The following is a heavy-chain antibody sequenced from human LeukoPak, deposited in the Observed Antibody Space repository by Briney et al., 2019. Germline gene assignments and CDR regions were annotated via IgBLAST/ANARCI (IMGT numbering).Heavy chain of an antibody. J-gene: IGHJ4*02. Sequence: PGGSLRLSCAASGFTFSDYWMSWVRQAPGKGLEWVANIKYHGSDEHYVDSVRGRFTISRDNAKNSLFLQMNSLRAEDTAVYCCARIGGSGTYWDYWGQGTLVTVSS. D-gene: IGHD3-10*01. CDR1: GFTFSDYW. CDR3: ARIGGSGTYWDY. V-gene: IGHV3-7*01. CDR2: IKYHGSDE.